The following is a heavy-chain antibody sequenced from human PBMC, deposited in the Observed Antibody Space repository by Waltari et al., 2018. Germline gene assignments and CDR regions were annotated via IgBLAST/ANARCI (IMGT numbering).Heavy chain of an antibody. J-gene: IGHJ4*02. Sequence: QVQLQESGPGLVKPSETLSLTCTVSGGSISNYHWSWLRQPPGWGLGWIGYIYYSGSTTYNPSLKSRISMSLDTSRNRFSLKMSSVTADDTAVYYCAGDYDSGSYRFDFWGQGTLVTVSS. CDR1: GGSISNYH. D-gene: IGHD3-10*01. V-gene: IGHV4-59*01. CDR3: AGDYDSGSYRFDF. CDR2: IYYSGST.